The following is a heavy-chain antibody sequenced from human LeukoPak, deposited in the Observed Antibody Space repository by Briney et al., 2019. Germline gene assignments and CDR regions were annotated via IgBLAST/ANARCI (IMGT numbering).Heavy chain of an antibody. J-gene: IGHJ6*03. V-gene: IGHV4-4*07. D-gene: IGHD3-22*01. Sequence: SETLSLTCTVSGGSISSYYWSWIRQPAGKGLEWIGRIYTSGSTNYNPSLKSRVTMSVDTSKNQFSLKLSSVTAADTAVYYCARESYYYDSSGYSNYYYYMDVWGKGTTVTISS. CDR1: GGSISSYY. CDR2: IYTSGST. CDR3: ARESYYYDSSGYSNYYYYMDV.